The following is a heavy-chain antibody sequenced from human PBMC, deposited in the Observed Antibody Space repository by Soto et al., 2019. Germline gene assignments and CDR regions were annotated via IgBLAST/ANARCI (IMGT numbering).Heavy chain of an antibody. V-gene: IGHV3-30-3*01. Sequence: HPGGSLRLSCAASGITFSSKAIHWVRQAPGKGLEWVAVISHDGSNKYYADSVKGRFTISRDNSRNTLYLQMNGLRTEDTAVYYCAKDPRRWYAFDIWGQGTMVTLSS. CDR3: AKDPRRWYAFDI. J-gene: IGHJ3*02. CDR2: ISHDGSNK. D-gene: IGHD2-15*01. CDR1: GITFSSKA.